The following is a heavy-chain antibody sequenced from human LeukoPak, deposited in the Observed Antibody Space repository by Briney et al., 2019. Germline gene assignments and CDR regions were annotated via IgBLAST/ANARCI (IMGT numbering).Heavy chain of an antibody. CDR2: LSFDGSDE. J-gene: IGHJ6*02. CDR1: GFTFSTYT. Sequence: GGSLRLSCAASGFTFSTYTMHWLRQSPGKGLTWLAILSFDGSDEYYADSVKGRFTISRDNSKNTLYLQMNSLIPDDTAVYYCAKEGVARGWWQPSTDHYYYYGMDDWGQGTTVTVSS. CDR3: AKEGVARGWWQPSTDHYYYYGMDD. D-gene: IGHD6-19*01. V-gene: IGHV3-30*18.